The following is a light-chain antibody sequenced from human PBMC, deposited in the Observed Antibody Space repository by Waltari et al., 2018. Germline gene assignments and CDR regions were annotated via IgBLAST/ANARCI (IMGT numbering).Light chain of an antibody. CDR2: EDS. V-gene: IGLV1-51*02. CDR3: GTWDSSLSGAV. Sequence: QSVLPPPPSVSAAPGQRVPISCSGGRSNIGNNYVSWYRQFPGTAPKLLIYEDSERPSGIPGRFSGSKSGTSATLDITGLQAGDEADYYCGTWDSSLSGAVFGGGTHLTVL. CDR1: RSNIGNNY. J-gene: IGLJ7*01.